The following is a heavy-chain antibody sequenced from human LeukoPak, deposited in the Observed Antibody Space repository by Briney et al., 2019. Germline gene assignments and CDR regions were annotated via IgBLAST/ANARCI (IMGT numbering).Heavy chain of an antibody. J-gene: IGHJ4*02. D-gene: IGHD1-26*01. CDR2: IKQDGSEK. CDR1: GFTFSSYW. CDR3: AKVGQMGATWAVLFDY. Sequence: PGGSLRLSCAASGFTFSSYWMSWVRQAPGKRLEWVANIKQDGSEKYYVDSVKGRFTISRDNAKDSLYLQMNSLRAEDTAVYYCAKVGQMGATWAVLFDYWGQGILVTVSS. V-gene: IGHV3-7*01.